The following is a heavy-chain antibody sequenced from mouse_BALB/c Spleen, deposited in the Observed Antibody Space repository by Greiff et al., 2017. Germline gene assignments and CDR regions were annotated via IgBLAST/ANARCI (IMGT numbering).Heavy chain of an antibody. J-gene: IGHJ2*01. CDR2: INPSTGYT. CDR3: ARFITTGGDY. V-gene: IGHV1-7*01. CDR1: GYTFTSYW. Sequence: QVQLQQSGAELAKPGASVKMSCKASGYTFTSYWMHWVKQRPGQGLEWIGYINPSTGYTEYNQKFKDKATLTADKSSSTAYMQLSSLTSEDSAVYYCARFITTGGDYWGQGTTLTVSA. D-gene: IGHD1-2*01.